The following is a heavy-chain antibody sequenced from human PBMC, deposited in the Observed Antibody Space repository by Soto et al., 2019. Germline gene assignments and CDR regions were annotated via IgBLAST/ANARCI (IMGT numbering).Heavy chain of an antibody. D-gene: IGHD3-3*01. J-gene: IGHJ6*02. Sequence: EVQLVESGGGLVKPGGSLRLSCAASGFTFSNAWMNWVRQAPGKGLEWVGRIKSKTDGGTTDYAAPVKGRFTISRDDSKNTLYLQMNSLKTEDTAVYYCNWGFLEWLLSNGMDVWGQGTTVTVSS. CDR3: NWGFLEWLLSNGMDV. V-gene: IGHV3-15*07. CDR2: IKSKTDGGTT. CDR1: GFTFSNAW.